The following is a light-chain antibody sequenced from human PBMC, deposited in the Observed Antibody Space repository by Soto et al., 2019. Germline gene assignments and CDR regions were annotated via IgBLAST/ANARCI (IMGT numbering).Light chain of an antibody. Sequence: DIVMTQSPVTLSVSPGDRATLSCRASQSVGHNLAWFQQKPGQDPRLLIYGASAGATGIPDRFSGSGFGTEFTLTIRSLQSEDLAVYYCQQYNNWPRTFGQGTKVEMK. J-gene: IGKJ1*01. CDR3: QQYNNWPRT. V-gene: IGKV3-15*01. CDR2: GAS. CDR1: QSVGHN.